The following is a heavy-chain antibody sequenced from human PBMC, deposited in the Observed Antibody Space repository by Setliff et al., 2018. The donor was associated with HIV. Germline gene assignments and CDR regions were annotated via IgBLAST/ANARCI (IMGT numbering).Heavy chain of an antibody. V-gene: IGHV4-31*03. Sequence: SETLSLTCTVSGGSIGSGGYYWSWIRQHPRKGLEWIGYIYYSGSTYYNPSFKRRLSISVDTSKNQFSLKLSSVTAADTAVYYCARSTYYFDSSGYKYNWFDPWGQGTQVTVSS. J-gene: IGHJ5*02. CDR3: ARSTYYFDSSGYKYNWFDP. CDR1: GGSIGSGGYY. D-gene: IGHD3-22*01. CDR2: IYYSGST.